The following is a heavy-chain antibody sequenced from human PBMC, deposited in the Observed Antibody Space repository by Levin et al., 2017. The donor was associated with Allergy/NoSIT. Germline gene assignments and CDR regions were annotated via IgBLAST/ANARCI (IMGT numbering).Heavy chain of an antibody. J-gene: IGHJ1*01. CDR1: GYKFTSYW. D-gene: IGHD3-10*01. CDR2: VSPGDSAT. Sequence: ASVKVSCKGSGYKFTSYWIGWVRQMPGKGLEWMGIVSPGDSATRYSPSFQGQVTISADKSISTAYLQWNSLKASDTAMYFCARENYGSVQHWGQGTLVTVSS. V-gene: IGHV5-51*01. CDR3: ARENYGSVQH.